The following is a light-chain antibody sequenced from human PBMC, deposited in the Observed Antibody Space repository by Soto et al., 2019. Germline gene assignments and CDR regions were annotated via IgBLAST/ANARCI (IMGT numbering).Light chain of an antibody. V-gene: IGKV4-1*01. CDR3: QQYYSTPYT. CDR1: QSVLYSSNNKNY. J-gene: IGKJ2*01. CDR2: WAS. Sequence: DIVMTQSPDSLAVSLGERATINCKSSQSVLYSSNNKNYLAWYQQKPGQPPKLLIYWASTRESGVPDRFSGSGSVTEFTITISSLQDEDVAVYYCQQYYSTPYTFGQGTKLEIK.